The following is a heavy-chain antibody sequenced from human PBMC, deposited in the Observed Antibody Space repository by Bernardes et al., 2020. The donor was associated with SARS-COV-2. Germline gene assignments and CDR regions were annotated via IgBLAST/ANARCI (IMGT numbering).Heavy chain of an antibody. J-gene: IGHJ4*02. V-gene: IGHV4-39*01. CDR2: THYSGTT. CDR1: GDSICSNNYS. D-gene: IGHD3-10*01. CDR3: ARLDYYLAGTYYNARHY. Sequence: SETLSLTDTVSGDSICSNNYSWGCNHQPPGKGLEWIGSTHYSGTTEYTPSLQSRVTISVDMSKNQFSLRLGSVTAEDTAVYFCARLDYYLAGTYYNARHYWGPGTLVTVSS.